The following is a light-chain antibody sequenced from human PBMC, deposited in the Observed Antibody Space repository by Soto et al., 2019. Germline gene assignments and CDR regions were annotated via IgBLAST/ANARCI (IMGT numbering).Light chain of an antibody. V-gene: IGKV1-27*01. J-gene: IGKJ1*01. CDR3: QKYDSAPWT. CDR1: PGISNY. Sequence: DIQMTQSPSSLSASVGDRVTITCRASPGISNYLAGYQQKPGKVPKLLIYAASTLQSGVPSRFSGSGSGTDFTFTISSLQPEDVATYYCQKYDSAPWTFGQGTKVEIK. CDR2: AAS.